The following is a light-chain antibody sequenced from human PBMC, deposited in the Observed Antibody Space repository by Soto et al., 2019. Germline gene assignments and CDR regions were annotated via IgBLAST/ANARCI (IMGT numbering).Light chain of an antibody. Sequence: QSVLTQPRSVSGSPGQSVTISCTGSSIHISTYDYVSWYQQYPDKAPNLLVYDVDRRPSGVPDRFSGSKSGNTASLTISGLQIDDEADYFCCAYAGTYVFGSGNKVTVL. CDR1: SIHISTYDY. CDR2: DVD. CDR3: CAYAGTYV. J-gene: IGLJ1*01. V-gene: IGLV2-11*01.